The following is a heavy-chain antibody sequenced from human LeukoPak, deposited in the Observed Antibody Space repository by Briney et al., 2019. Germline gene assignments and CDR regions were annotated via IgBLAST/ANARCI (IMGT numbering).Heavy chain of an antibody. CDR3: AKDRSSSWAFDY. Sequence: GRSLRLSCAASGFTFSSNGTHWVRQAPGKGLEWVAVISYDGSKKYYADSVKGRFTVSRDDSKNTLYLQMNSLRAEDTAVYYCAKDRSSSWAFDYWGQGTLVTVSS. CDR2: ISYDGSKK. CDR1: GFTFSSNG. D-gene: IGHD6-13*01. J-gene: IGHJ4*02. V-gene: IGHV3-30*18.